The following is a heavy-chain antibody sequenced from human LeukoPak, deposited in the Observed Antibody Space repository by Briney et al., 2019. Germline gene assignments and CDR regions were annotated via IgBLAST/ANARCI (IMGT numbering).Heavy chain of an antibody. Sequence: SETLSLTCTVSGRSISSYYWSWIRQPPGKGLEWIGYIYYSGSTNYNPPLKSRLTISVDTSKNQFSPKLSSVTAADTAVYYCARVGIAPRYYYYYYMDVWGKGTTVTVSS. V-gene: IGHV4-59*01. CDR3: ARVGIAPRYYYYYYMDV. CDR1: GRSISSYY. CDR2: IYYSGST. J-gene: IGHJ6*03. D-gene: IGHD6-13*01.